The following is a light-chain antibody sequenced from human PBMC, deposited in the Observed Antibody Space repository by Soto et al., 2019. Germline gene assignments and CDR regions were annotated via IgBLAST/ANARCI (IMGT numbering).Light chain of an antibody. V-gene: IGLV2-14*01. CDR2: EVS. CDR1: IHYDF. Sequence: QSALTQPASVSGSPGQSITISCTGYIHYDFVSWYQQHPGTAPKLVIYEVSNRPSGTSDRFSGSKSGHTASLTISGLQTEDEAVYYCGSYTSSSNYVFGTGTKPPS. J-gene: IGLJ1*01. CDR3: GSYTSSSNYV.